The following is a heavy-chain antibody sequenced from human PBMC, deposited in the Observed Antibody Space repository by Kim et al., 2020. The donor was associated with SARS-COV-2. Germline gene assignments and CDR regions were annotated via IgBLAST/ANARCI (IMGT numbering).Heavy chain of an antibody. J-gene: IGHJ4*02. Sequence: GGSLRLSCAASGFTFSTYAMSWVRQAPGKGLEWVSGISGSGGSTYYADSVKGRFTISRDNSKNTLYLQMNSLRAEDTGVYYCARGRGSTTVTARLDYWGQETLVTVSS. CDR2: ISGSGGST. CDR1: GFTFSTYA. D-gene: IGHD4-17*01. V-gene: IGHV3-23*01. CDR3: ARGRGSTTVTARLDY.